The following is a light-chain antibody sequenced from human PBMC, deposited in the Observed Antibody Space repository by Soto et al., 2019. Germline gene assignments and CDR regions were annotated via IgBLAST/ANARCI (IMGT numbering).Light chain of an antibody. CDR3: QQRSNWPRT. CDR2: DAS. V-gene: IGKV3-11*01. Sequence: EIVLTQSPATLSLSPGERATLFCGASQSVSSYLAWYQQKPGQAPRLLIYDASNRATGIPARFSGSGSGTDFTLTISSLEPEDFAVYYCQQRSNWPRTFGPGT. J-gene: IGKJ3*01. CDR1: QSVSSY.